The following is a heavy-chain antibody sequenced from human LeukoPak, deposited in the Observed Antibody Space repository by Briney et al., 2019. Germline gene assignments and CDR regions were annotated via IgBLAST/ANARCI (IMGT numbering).Heavy chain of an antibody. CDR2: IYYSGST. Sequence: SETLSLTCTVSGGSISSSSYYWGWIRQPPGKGLEWIGSIYYSGSTYYNPSLKSRVTISVDTSKNQFSLKLSSVTAADTAVYYCARDGGRYDFWSGRPQGYFDYWGQGTLVTVSS. J-gene: IGHJ4*02. CDR3: ARDGGRYDFWSGRPQGYFDY. CDR1: GGSISSSSYY. V-gene: IGHV4-39*07. D-gene: IGHD3-3*01.